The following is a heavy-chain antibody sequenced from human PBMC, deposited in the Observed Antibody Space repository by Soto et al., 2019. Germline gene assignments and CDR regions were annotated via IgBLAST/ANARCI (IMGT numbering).Heavy chain of an antibody. CDR3: ARDHGGSYQADSFDP. D-gene: IGHD1-26*01. V-gene: IGHV1-18*01. J-gene: IGHJ5*02. Sequence: QVQLEQSGVEVKKPGASVKVSCKASGYTFTTYGISWVRQAPGQGLEWVGWVSPYDGDTNYADTLQGRVTMTTDTSTTKAYMELRSLRSDDTAMYYCARDHGGSYQADSFDPWGQGTLVIVSS. CDR1: GYTFTTYG. CDR2: VSPYDGDT.